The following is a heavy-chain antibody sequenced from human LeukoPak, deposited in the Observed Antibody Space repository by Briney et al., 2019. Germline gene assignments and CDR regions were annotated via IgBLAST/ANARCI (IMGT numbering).Heavy chain of an antibody. CDR1: GFIFSSYA. CDR3: ARDPSFLGDLYWYFDL. CDR2: IWYDGSNK. J-gene: IGHJ2*01. D-gene: IGHD2-21*02. V-gene: IGHV3-33*08. Sequence: PGGSLRLSCAASGFIFSSYAMHWVRQAPGRGLEWVAVIWYDGSNKYYADSVKGRFTISRDNSKNTLYLQMNSLRAEDTAVYYCARDPSFLGDLYWYFDLWGRGTLVTVSS.